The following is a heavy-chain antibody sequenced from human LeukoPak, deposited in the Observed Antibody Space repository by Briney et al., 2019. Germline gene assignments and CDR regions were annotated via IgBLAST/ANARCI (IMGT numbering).Heavy chain of an antibody. J-gene: IGHJ6*02. CDR2: INHSGST. D-gene: IGHD3-3*01. V-gene: IGHV4-34*01. CDR1: GGSFSGYY. CDR3: ARVQANYDFWSGLPTEYYYYYGMDV. Sequence: PSETLSLTCAVYGGSFSGYYWSWIRQPPGKGLEWIGEINHSGSTNYNPSLKSRVTISVDTSKNQFSLKLSSVTAADTAVYYCARVQANYDFWSGLPTEYYYYYGMDVWGQGTTVTVSS.